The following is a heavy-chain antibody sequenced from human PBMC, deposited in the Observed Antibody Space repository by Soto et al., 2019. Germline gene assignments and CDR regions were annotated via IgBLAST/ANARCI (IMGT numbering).Heavy chain of an antibody. CDR3: ARAMASTWFDC. V-gene: IGHV1-2*07. J-gene: IGHJ4*02. Sequence: GSVKGCFKASGYTFSGYYLHLLRQAPGQGPEWMGWIDPKSGGAHYANNFQGRVTLTWDTSLSTAYMDLSSLRSDDTAVYYCARAMASTWFDCWGQGSMVTVSS. CDR1: GYTFSGYY. CDR2: IDPKSGGA. D-gene: IGHD2-8*01.